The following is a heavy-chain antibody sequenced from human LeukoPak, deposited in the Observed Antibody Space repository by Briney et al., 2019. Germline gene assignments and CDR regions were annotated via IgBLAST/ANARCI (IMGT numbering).Heavy chain of an antibody. D-gene: IGHD4-23*01. Sequence: GASVKVSCTASGGTFSSYAISWVRQAPGQGLEWMGGIIPIFGTANYAQKFQGRVTITADESTSTAYMELSSLRSEDTAVYYCARDGNDYGGHFSPDAFDIWGQGTMVTVSS. V-gene: IGHV1-69*13. J-gene: IGHJ3*02. CDR1: GGTFSSYA. CDR2: IIPIFGTA. CDR3: ARDGNDYGGHFSPDAFDI.